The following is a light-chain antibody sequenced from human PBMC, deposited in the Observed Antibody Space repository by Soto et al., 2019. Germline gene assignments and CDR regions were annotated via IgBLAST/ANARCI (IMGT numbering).Light chain of an antibody. CDR2: DAS. Sequence: ETKVKLSAAAVSLSPRERATLSCRASQSVSSYLAWYQQKPGQAPRLLIYDASNRATGIPARFSGSGSGTDFTLTISCLEPEDFALYYSKVPTNLPCTFAQGTKVDIK. CDR1: QSVSSY. J-gene: IGKJ1*01. V-gene: IGKV3-11*01. CDR3: KVPTNLPCT.